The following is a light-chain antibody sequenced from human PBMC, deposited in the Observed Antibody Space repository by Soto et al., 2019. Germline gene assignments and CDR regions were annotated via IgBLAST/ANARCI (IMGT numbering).Light chain of an antibody. CDR2: DAS. Sequence: DIQMTQSPSSLSASVGDRVTITCQASQYIGNYLNWYQQKAWKAPKLLIFDASNWESWFPSRFSRSGSGTDLPCTISRLQSEDIATYYCQKYYSYPPTFRQGTKVDIK. J-gene: IGKJ1*01. CDR3: QKYYSYPPT. V-gene: IGKV1-33*01. CDR1: QYIGNY.